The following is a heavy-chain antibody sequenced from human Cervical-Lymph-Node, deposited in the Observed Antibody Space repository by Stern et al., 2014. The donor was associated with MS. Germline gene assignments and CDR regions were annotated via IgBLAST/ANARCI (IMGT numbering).Heavy chain of an antibody. J-gene: IGHJ5*02. CDR1: GYTFTTLD. CDR3: ARRVGTGWFEDWLDP. CDR2: MNPNTGDK. D-gene: IGHD6-19*01. V-gene: IGHV1-8*01. Sequence: QVQLLQPGAEVRKPGASVKVSCKTSGYTFTTLDIHWVRQAPGQGLEWMGWMNPNTGDKGYTQKFQGRLTLTRNNSIGTAYMELSSLTPEDTAVYFCARRVGTGWFEDWLDPWGQGTLVTVSS.